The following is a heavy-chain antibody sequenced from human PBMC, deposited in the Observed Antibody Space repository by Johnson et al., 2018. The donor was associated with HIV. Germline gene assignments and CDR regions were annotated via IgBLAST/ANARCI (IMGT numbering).Heavy chain of an antibody. J-gene: IGHJ3*02. Sequence: VHLVESGGGVVQPGGSLRLSCAASGFGFSGYWMTWVRQAPGKVLEWVANIKEDGSEKYYVDSVKGRFTISRDNAKNSLYLQMNSLRAEDTALYYCAKSGGHCIGGMCYDAFDIWGQGTMVTVSS. CDR2: IKEDGSEK. CDR1: GFGFSGYW. D-gene: IGHD2-15*01. V-gene: IGHV3-7*03. CDR3: AKSGGHCIGGMCYDAFDI.